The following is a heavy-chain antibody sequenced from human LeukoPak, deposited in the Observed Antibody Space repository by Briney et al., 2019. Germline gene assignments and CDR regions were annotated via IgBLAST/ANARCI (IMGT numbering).Heavy chain of an antibody. J-gene: IGHJ6*03. CDR3: ARGFTGSYYYYYYYMDV. Sequence: SETLSLTCAVYGGSFSGYYWSWIRQPPGKGLEWVGEINHSGSTNYNPSLKSRVTISVDTSKNQFSLKLSSVTAADTAVYYCARGFTGSYYYYYYYMDVWGKGTTVTVSS. D-gene: IGHD1-26*01. V-gene: IGHV4-34*01. CDR2: INHSGST. CDR1: GGSFSGYY.